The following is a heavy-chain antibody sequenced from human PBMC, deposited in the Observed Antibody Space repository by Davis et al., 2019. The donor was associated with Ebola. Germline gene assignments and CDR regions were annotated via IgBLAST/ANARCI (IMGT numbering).Heavy chain of an antibody. CDR2: ISSSSNYI. Sequence: GGSLRLSCAASGFTFSNYAMSWVRQAPGKGLEWVSFISSSSNYIYYADSVKGRFTVSRDNAKNSLYLQMNSLRAEDTAVYYCVRDPALVVTGGGWFFGLWGRGTLVTVSS. D-gene: IGHD2-21*02. V-gene: IGHV3-21*01. CDR3: VRDPALVVTGGGWFFGL. J-gene: IGHJ2*01. CDR1: GFTFSNYA.